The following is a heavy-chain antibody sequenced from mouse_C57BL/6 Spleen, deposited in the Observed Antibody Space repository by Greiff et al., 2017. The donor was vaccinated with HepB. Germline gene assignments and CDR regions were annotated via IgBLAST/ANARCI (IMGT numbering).Heavy chain of an antibody. CDR1: GYTFTSYW. CDR3: AREGGVREFAY. J-gene: IGHJ3*01. Sequence: VQLQQPGAELVRPGTSVKLSCKASGYTFTSYWMHWVKQRPGQGLEWIGVIDPSDSYTNYNQKFKGKATLTVDTSSSTAYMQLSSLTSEDSAVYYCAREGGVREFAYWGHGALVTVSA. D-gene: IGHD2-5*01. CDR2: IDPSDSYT. V-gene: IGHV1-59*01.